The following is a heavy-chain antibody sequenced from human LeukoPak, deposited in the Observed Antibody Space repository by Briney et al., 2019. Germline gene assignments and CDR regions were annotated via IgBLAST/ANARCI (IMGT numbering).Heavy chain of an antibody. J-gene: IGHJ5*02. CDR2: IYTSGST. Sequence: SETLSLTCTVSGGSISSYYWSWIRQPAGRGLEWIGRIYTSGSTNYNPSLKSRVTMSVDTSKNQFSLKLSSVTAADTAVYYCARVAVAKGWFDPWGQGTLVTVSS. V-gene: IGHV4-4*07. CDR3: ARVAVAKGWFDP. CDR1: GGSISSYY. D-gene: IGHD6-19*01.